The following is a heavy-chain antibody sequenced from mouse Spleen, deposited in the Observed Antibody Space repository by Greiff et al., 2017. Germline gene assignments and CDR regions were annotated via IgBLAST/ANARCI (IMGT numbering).Heavy chain of an antibody. CDR2: INPSNGRT. D-gene: IGHD2-1*01. Sequence: QVQLQQPGAELVKPGASVKLSCKASGYTFTSYWMHWVKQRPGQGLEWIGEINPSNGRTNYNEKFKSKATLTVDKSSSTAYMQLSSLTSEDSAVYYCASWAYGNSLWGQGTLVTVSA. CDR3: ASWAYGNSL. J-gene: IGHJ3*01. CDR1: GYTFTSYW. V-gene: IGHV1S81*02.